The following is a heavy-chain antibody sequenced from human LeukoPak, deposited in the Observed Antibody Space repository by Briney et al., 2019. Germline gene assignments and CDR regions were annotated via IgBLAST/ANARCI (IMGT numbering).Heavy chain of an antibody. V-gene: IGHV3-20*04. Sequence: GGSLRLSCAASGFNFDEYGMIWVRQGLGKGLEWVSGINWNGDSTGYADSVKGRFTISRGNAKNSLYLQMNSLRAEDTALYYCARGGRGSWGQGTPVTVSS. CDR2: INWNGDST. J-gene: IGHJ4*02. CDR3: ARGGRGS. D-gene: IGHD5-12*01. CDR1: GFNFDEYG.